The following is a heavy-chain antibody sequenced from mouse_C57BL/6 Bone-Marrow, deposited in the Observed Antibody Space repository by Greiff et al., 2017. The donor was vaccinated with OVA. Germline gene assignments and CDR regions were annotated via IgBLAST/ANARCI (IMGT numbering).Heavy chain of an antibody. CDR2: ISNLAYSI. V-gene: IGHV5-15*01. J-gene: IGHJ3*01. D-gene: IGHD1-1*01. CDR1: GFTFSDYG. Sequence: DVMLVESGGGLVQPGGSLKLSCAASGFTFSDYGMAWVRQAPRKGPEWVAFISNLAYSIYYADTVTGRFTISRENAKNTLYLEMSSLRSEDTAMYYCARHTHYYGSSYTWFAYWGQGTLVTVSA. CDR3: ARHTHYYGSSYTWFAY.